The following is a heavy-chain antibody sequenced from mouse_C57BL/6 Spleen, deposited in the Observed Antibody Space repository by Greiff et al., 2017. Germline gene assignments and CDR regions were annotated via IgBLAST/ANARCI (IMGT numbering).Heavy chain of an antibody. V-gene: IGHV1-72*01. CDR3: VSPITTVQYYYAMDY. CDR2: IDPNSGGT. J-gene: IGHJ4*01. D-gene: IGHD1-1*01. Sequence: QVQLQQPGAELVKPGASVKLSCKASGYTLTSYWMHWVKQRPGRGLEWIGRIDPNSGGTKYNEKFKSKATLTVDKPSSTAYMQLSSLTSEDSAVYYCVSPITTVQYYYAMDYWGQGTSVTVSS. CDR1: GYTLTSYW.